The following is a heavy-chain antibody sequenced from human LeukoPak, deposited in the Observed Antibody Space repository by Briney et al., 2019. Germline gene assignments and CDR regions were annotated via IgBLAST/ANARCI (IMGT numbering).Heavy chain of an antibody. Sequence: GGSLRLSCAASGFTFSSYAMHWVRQAPGKGLEWVALISYDGINKYYADSVKGRFTISRDNSKNTLYLQMNSLRAEDTAIYYCAKDAGNPRYHSDYWGQGTLVTVSS. V-gene: IGHV3-30-3*01. CDR3: AKDAGNPRYHSDY. D-gene: IGHD2-2*02. CDR2: ISYDGINK. CDR1: GFTFSSYA. J-gene: IGHJ4*02.